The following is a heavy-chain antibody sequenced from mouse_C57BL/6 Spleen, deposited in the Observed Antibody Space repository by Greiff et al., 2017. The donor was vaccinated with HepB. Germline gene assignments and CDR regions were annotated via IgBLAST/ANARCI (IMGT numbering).Heavy chain of an antibody. CDR3: TRCGSSYVWFAY. V-gene: IGHV5-9-1*02. Sequence: EVQVVESGEGLVKPGGSLKLSCAASGFTFSSYAMSWVRQTPEKRLEWVAYISSGGDYIYYADTVKGRFTISRDNARNTLYLQMSSLKSEDTAMYYCTRCGSSYVWFAYWGQGTLVTVSA. J-gene: IGHJ3*01. CDR1: GFTFSSYA. D-gene: IGHD1-1*01. CDR2: ISSGGDYI.